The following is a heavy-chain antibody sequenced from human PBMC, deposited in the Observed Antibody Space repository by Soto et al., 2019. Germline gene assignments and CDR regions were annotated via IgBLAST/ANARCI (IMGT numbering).Heavy chain of an antibody. J-gene: IGHJ6*03. V-gene: IGHV4-39*01. CDR2: IYYSGST. CDR3: ARQVRYYGSGSYSDYYYYMDV. D-gene: IGHD3-10*01. CDR1: GGSISSSSYY. Sequence: QLQLQESGPGLVKPSETLSLTCTVSGGSISSSSYYWGWIRQPPGKGLEWIGSIYYSGSTYYNPSRMSRVPTSVATSKNQFPLKLSSVTAEDTAVYYCARQVRYYGSGSYSDYYYYMDVWGKGTTVTVSS.